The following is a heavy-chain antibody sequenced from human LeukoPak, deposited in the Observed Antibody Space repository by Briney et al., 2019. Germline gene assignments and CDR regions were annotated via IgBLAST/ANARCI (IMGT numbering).Heavy chain of an antibody. CDR2: ISHSGTT. CDR1: GGSFSSSNW. V-gene: IGHV4-4*02. J-gene: IGHJ4*02. CDR3: ARSYYYGSGSWLDY. Sequence: SGTLSLTCAVSGGSFSSSNWWSWVRQPPGKGLEWIGEISHSGTTNYIPSLKSRVTISVDKSKNQFSLKLSSVTAADTAVYYCARSYYYGSGSWLDYWGQGTLVTVSS. D-gene: IGHD3-10*01.